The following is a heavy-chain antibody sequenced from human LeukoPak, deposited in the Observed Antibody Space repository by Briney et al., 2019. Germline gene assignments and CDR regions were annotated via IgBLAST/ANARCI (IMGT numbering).Heavy chain of an antibody. Sequence: GASVTVSCKASGYTFTTYYIHWVRQAPGQGPEWMGLIKPSDGTTIYAHNFQGRVTMTRDTSTSTVYMELSSLRSEDTAVYYCGRGASNYYYGMDVWGQGTTVTVSS. CDR3: GRGASNYYYGMDV. V-gene: IGHV1-46*01. CDR1: GYTFTTYY. J-gene: IGHJ6*02. CDR2: IKPSDGTT. D-gene: IGHD2-2*01.